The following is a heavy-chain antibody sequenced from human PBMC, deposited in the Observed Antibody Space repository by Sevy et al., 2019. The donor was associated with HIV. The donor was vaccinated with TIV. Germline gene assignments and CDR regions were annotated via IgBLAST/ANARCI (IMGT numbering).Heavy chain of an antibody. J-gene: IGHJ6*02. CDR1: GFIFSKFG. V-gene: IGHV3-30*02. D-gene: IGHD3-10*01. CDR2: IRYDGSTK. Sequence: GGSLRLSCAASGFIFSKFGMHWVRQAPGKGLEWVTFIRYDGSTKYYVESVKGRFTISRDNSKNTLYLQMNSLRPEDTAVYYCAKGLGMVQGVIRYIGGNYYYYYGMDVWGQGTTVTVSS. CDR3: AKGLGMVQGVIRYIGGNYYYYYGMDV.